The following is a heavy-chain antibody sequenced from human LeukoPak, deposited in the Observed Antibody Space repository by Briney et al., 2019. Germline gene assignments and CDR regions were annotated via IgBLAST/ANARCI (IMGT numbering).Heavy chain of an antibody. Sequence: PGGSLRLSCAASGFTFSSYSMTWVRQAPGKGLEWVSSISSSSSYIYYADSVKGRFTISRDNSKNTLYLQMNSLRTEDTAVYYCARPVLELYFYDTNATWGFDYWGQGTLVTVSS. CDR2: ISSSSSYI. CDR1: GFTFSSYS. CDR3: ARPVLELYFYDTNATWGFDY. D-gene: IGHD3-22*01. V-gene: IGHV3-21*01. J-gene: IGHJ4*02.